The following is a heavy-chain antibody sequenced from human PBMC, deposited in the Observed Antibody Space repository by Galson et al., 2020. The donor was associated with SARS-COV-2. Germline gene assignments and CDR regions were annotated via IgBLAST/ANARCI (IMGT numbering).Heavy chain of an antibody. D-gene: IGHD6-25*01. CDR1: GGSFSGHQ. J-gene: IGHJ5*02. CDR3: ASGTPGS. Sequence: SETLSLTCAVYGGSFSGHQWSLIRQPPGKGLEWIGQINHSGSTKYNPSLKSRVTISVDTSKNQFSLKLNAVTAADTGVYYCASGTPGSWGQGTLVTVSS. V-gene: IGHV4-34*01. CDR2: INHSGST.